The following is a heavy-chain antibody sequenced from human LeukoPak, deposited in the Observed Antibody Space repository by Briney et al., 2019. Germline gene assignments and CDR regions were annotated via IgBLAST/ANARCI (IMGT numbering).Heavy chain of an antibody. D-gene: IGHD3-3*01. J-gene: IGHJ4*02. V-gene: IGHV4-31*03. CDR2: IYYSGST. CDR3: ARVRYYDFWSGYLIDY. CDR1: GGSISSGGYY. Sequence: PSETLSLTCTVSGGSISSGGYYWSWIRQHPGKGLEWIGYIYYSGSTYYNPSLKSRVTISVDTSKNQFSLKLSSVTAADTAVYYCARVRYYDFWSGYLIDYWGRGALVTVSS.